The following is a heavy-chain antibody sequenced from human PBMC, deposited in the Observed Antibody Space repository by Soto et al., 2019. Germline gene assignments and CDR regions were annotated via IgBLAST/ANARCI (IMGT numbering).Heavy chain of an antibody. J-gene: IGHJ4*02. V-gene: IGHV1-69*08. CDR1: GGTFSSYT. CDR2: IIPILGIA. CDR3: ARDERDMVSGYSGYVKFDY. D-gene: IGHD5-12*01. Sequence: QVQLVQSGAEVKKPGSSVKVSCKASGGTFSSYTISWVRQAPGQGLEWMGRIIPILGIANYAQKFQGRVTITADKSTSTAYMKLSSLGSEDTAVYYCARDERDMVSGYSGYVKFDYWGQGTLVTVSS.